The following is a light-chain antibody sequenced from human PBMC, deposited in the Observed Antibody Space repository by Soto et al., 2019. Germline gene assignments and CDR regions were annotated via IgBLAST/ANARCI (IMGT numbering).Light chain of an antibody. V-gene: IGKV3-11*01. CDR2: DAS. CDR3: QQRSNWPGT. CDR1: QSVRPS. Sequence: EIVLTQSPATLSLSPGERATLSCRASQSVRPSLAWYQQQPGQAPRLLIYDASNRATGIPARFSGSGSGTDFTLTISSLQPKDFAVYYCQQRSNWPGTFGQGTKVEIK. J-gene: IGKJ1*01.